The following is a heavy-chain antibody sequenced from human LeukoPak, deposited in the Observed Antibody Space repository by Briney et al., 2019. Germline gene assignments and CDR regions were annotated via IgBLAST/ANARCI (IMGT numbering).Heavy chain of an antibody. CDR2: INPSGGST. V-gene: IGHV1-46*01. D-gene: IGHD6-13*01. CDR1: GYTFTSYY. J-gene: IGHJ6*02. Sequence: GASVKVSCKASGYTFTSYYMHWVRQAPGQGLEWMGIINPSGGSTSYAQKFQGRVTMTTDTSTSTAYMELRSLRSDDTAVYYCAIDLPTRTEQQLVRSYYYYGMDVWGQGTTVTVSS. CDR3: AIDLPTRTEQQLVRSYYYYGMDV.